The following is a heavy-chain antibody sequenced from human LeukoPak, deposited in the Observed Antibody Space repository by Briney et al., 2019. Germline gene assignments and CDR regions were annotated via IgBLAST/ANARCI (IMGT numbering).Heavy chain of an antibody. J-gene: IGHJ4*02. Sequence: GGSLRLSCAASGFTFSNAWMSWVRQAPGKGLEWVGRIKSKTDGGTTDYAAPVKGRFTISRDDSKNTLYLQMNSLRAEDTAVYYCAKDQGGFYYDSSGYYFDYWGQGTLVTVSS. CDR3: AKDQGGFYYDSSGYYFDY. CDR1: GFTFSNAW. V-gene: IGHV3-15*01. CDR2: IKSKTDGGTT. D-gene: IGHD3-22*01.